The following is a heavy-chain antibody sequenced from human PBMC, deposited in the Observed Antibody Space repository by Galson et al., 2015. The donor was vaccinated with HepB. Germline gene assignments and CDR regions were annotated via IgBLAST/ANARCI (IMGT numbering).Heavy chain of an antibody. CDR2: IIPILGIA. Sequence: SVKVSCKASGGTFSSYAISWVRQAPGQGLEWMGRIIPILGIANYAQKFQGRVTITADKSTSTAYMELSSLRSEDTAVYYCARVQQQLDQYYFDYWGQGTLVTVSS. D-gene: IGHD6-13*01. V-gene: IGHV1-69*04. CDR3: ARVQQQLDQYYFDY. CDR1: GGTFSSYA. J-gene: IGHJ4*02.